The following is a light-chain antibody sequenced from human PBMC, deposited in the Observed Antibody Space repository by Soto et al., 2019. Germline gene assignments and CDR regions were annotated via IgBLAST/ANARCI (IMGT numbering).Light chain of an antibody. CDR3: CSYAGSPRV. CDR1: SSDVGGYNY. V-gene: IGLV2-11*01. CDR2: DVS. Sequence: QSVLTQPRSVSGSPGQSVTISCTGTSSDVGGYNYVSWYQQHPGKAPKLMIYDVSQRPSGVPDRFSGSKSGNTASLTISGLQAEDEADYYCCSYAGSPRVFGGGTKLTVL. J-gene: IGLJ2*01.